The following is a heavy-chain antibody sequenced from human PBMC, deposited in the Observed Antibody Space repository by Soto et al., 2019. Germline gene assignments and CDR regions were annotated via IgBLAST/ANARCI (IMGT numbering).Heavy chain of an antibody. CDR2: IKSKTDGGTT. Sequence: AGGSLRLSCAVAGVTFSNVGMNWVRQAPGKGLEWVGRIKSKTDGGTTDYAAPVKGRFTISRDDSKNTLYLQMNSLKTEDTAVYYCTTEKVLRLLEWFPNWLDPRGQGTLVTVSS. J-gene: IGHJ5*02. V-gene: IGHV3-15*07. D-gene: IGHD3-3*01. CDR3: TTEKVLRLLEWFPNWLDP. CDR1: GVTFSNVG.